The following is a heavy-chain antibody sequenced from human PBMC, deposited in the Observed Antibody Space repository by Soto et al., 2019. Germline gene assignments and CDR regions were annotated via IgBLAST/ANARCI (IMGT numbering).Heavy chain of an antibody. CDR3: ARSITGTTSFDY. D-gene: IGHD1-7*01. J-gene: IGHJ4*02. V-gene: IGHV3-72*01. Sequence: EVQLVESGGDLVQPGGTLRLSCAASGFTFSDHYIYWCRQAPGKGLEWVGRSRDQGNSYSTEYAAFVQGRFPISRDASNNSLYLPMTCLKSEATALYYCARSITGTTSFDYWGQGTLVTVSS. CDR2: SRDQGNSYST. CDR1: GFTFSDHY.